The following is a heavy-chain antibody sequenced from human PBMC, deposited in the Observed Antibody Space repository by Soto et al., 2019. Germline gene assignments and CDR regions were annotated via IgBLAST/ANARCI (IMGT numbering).Heavy chain of an antibody. CDR3: AREEGGGYDHRWFDP. CDR2: IYYSGST. D-gene: IGHD5-12*01. Sequence: QVQLQESGPGLVKPSQTLSLTCTVSGGSISSGGYYWSWIRQHPGKGLEWIGYIYYSGSTYYNPSLKSRVTISVDPSKNQFPLKRGSVTAADTAVYYCAREEGGGYDHRWFDPWGQGTLVTVSS. CDR1: GGSISSGGYY. V-gene: IGHV4-31*03. J-gene: IGHJ5*02.